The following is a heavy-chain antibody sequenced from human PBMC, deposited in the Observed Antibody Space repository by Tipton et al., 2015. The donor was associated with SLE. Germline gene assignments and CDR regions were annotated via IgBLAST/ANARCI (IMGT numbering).Heavy chain of an antibody. CDR1: GGSFRGYY. J-gene: IGHJ4*02. V-gene: IGHV4-4*08. D-gene: IGHD6-6*01. CDR3: ARTLAAQIDY. CDR2: IHTSGAT. Sequence: TLSLTCAVYGGSFRGYYWSWIRQPPGKGLEWIGHIHTSGATNNNPSLKSRVTISVDTSKNQFSLKLSSVTAADTAVYYCARTLAAQIDYWGQGTLVTVSS.